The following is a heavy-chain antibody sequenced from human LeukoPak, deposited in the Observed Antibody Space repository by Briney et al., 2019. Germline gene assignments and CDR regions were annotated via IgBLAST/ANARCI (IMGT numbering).Heavy chain of an antibody. V-gene: IGHV4-34*01. CDR1: GGSFSGYY. J-gene: IGHJ5*02. Sequence: PSETLSLTCAVYGGSFSGYYWSWIRQPPGKGLEWIGEINHSGSTNYNPSLKSRVTISVDTSKNQFPLKLSSVTAADTAVYYCAARQLLPVSHWFDPWGQGTLVTVSS. D-gene: IGHD6-13*01. CDR3: AARQLLPVSHWFDP. CDR2: INHSGST.